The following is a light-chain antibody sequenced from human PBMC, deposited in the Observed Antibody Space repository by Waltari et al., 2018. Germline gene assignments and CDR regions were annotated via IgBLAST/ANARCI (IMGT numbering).Light chain of an antibody. J-gene: IGLJ2*01. CDR2: DVN. CDR3: CSYAGTYILI. V-gene: IGLV2-11*01. Sequence: QSALTQPRSVSGSPGQSVPISCTGTSRDVGAFDYVSWYQHYPGKAPKLMIEDVNKRPSGVPDRFSGSKSGNTASLTIAGLQAEDEAVYYCCSYAGTYILIFGGGTKLTVL. CDR1: SRDVGAFDY.